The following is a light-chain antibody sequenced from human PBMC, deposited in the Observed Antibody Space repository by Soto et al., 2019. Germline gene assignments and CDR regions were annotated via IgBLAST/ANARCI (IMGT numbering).Light chain of an antibody. J-gene: IGLJ2*01. V-gene: IGLV1-40*01. Sequence: QSVLTQPPSVSGAPGQRVTISCTGSSFNIGAGYDVHWYQQLPGTAPKLLIQGNNNRPSGVPDRFSGSKSGTSASLAITGLQAEDEADYYCQSYDSSLSGPVVFGGGTKLTVL. CDR2: GNN. CDR1: SFNIGAGYD. CDR3: QSYDSSLSGPVV.